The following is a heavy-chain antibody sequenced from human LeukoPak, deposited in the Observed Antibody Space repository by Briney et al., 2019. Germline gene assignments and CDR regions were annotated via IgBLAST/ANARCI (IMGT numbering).Heavy chain of an antibody. J-gene: IGHJ6*03. Sequence: ASVKVSCKAFGYTFTSNYMHWVRQAPGQGPEWMGVISPSGGSTTYAQKFQGRVTMTRDTSTSTVYMELSSLRSEDTAVYYCARDRTLGYCSSTSCYKYYYYYMDVWGKGTTVTISS. CDR3: ARDRTLGYCSSTSCYKYYYYYMDV. CDR2: ISPSGGST. V-gene: IGHV1-46*01. CDR1: GYTFTSNY. D-gene: IGHD2-2*02.